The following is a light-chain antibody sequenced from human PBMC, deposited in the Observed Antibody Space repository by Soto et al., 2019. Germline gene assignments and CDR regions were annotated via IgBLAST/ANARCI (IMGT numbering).Light chain of an antibody. CDR2: AAS. V-gene: IGKV1-9*01. Sequence: DIQLTQSPSFLSASVGDRVTITCRASQGISSYLAWYQQKPGKAPKLLIYAASTLQSGIRSRFSGSGSGTAFTLTTSSLQPEGFATYYCQQLNCDAFAFGPGTKVDIK. CDR3: QQLNCDAFA. J-gene: IGKJ3*01. CDR1: QGISSY.